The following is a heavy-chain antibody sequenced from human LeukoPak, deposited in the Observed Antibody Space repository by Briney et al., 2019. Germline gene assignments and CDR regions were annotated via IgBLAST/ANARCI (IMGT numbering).Heavy chain of an antibody. D-gene: IGHD6-19*01. Sequence: GGSLRLSCAASGFTFSSYAMSWVRQAPGKGLEWVSSISDNSVGTYYADSVRGRFTISRDYSKNMLYMQMNSLRVEDTAVYYCAKYGTVVAGKGLPDWWGQGTLVTVSS. CDR3: AKYGTVVAGKGLPDW. J-gene: IGHJ4*02. V-gene: IGHV3-23*01. CDR2: ISDNSVGT. CDR1: GFTFSSYA.